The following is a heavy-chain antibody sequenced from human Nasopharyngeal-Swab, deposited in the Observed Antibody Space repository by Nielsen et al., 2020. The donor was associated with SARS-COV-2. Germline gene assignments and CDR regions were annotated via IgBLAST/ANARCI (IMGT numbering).Heavy chain of an antibody. D-gene: IGHD4-17*01. CDR2: IWYDGSNK. V-gene: IGHV3-33*01. CDR3: ARDVPPAGDYDYFQH. J-gene: IGHJ1*01. Sequence: GESLKISCAASGFTFSSYGMHWVRQAPGKGLEWVAVIWYDGSNKYYADSVKGRFTISRDNSKNTLYLQMNSLRAEDTAVYYCARDVPPAGDYDYFQHWGQGTLVTVSS. CDR1: GFTFSSYG.